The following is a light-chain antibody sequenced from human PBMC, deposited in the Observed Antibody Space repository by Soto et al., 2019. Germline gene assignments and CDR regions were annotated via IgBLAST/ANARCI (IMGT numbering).Light chain of an antibody. CDR1: QSVLYSSNNKNY. CDR3: QQYYSTPPT. Sequence: DIVLTQSPDSLAVSVGERATINCKSSQSVLYSSNNKNYLAWYQQKAGQPPKFLIYWASTRESGVPERFSGSGSGTDFTLTISSLQAEDVAVYYCQQYYSTPPTFGQGTKLEIK. J-gene: IGKJ2*01. CDR2: WAS. V-gene: IGKV4-1*01.